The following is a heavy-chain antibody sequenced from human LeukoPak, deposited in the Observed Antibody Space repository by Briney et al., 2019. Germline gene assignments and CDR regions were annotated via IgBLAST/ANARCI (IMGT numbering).Heavy chain of an antibody. D-gene: IGHD3-10*01. Sequence: GGSLRLSCAASGFTFSSYWMSWVRQAPGKGLEWVANIRQDESERYFADSVKGRFTISRDNAKKSVYLHMSSLRAEDTALYYCARLSAYYYGSYFYYYMDVWGKGTTVTVSS. CDR2: IRQDESER. CDR1: GFTFSSYW. CDR3: ARLSAYYYGSYFYYYMDV. J-gene: IGHJ6*03. V-gene: IGHV3-7*01.